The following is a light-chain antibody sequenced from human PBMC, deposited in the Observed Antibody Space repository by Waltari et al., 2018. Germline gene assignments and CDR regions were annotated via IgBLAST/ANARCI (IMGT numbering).Light chain of an antibody. CDR2: KAS. CDR3: QRYYGYPRT. V-gene: IGKV1-5*03. Sequence: DIQMTQSPSTLSASVGDRVTITCRASQRISSWLAWYQQKPGKVPKFLIYKASTLESGVPSRFSGSGSGTEVALTISCLQPDDFATYYCQRYYGYPRTFGQGTKVEFK. J-gene: IGKJ1*01. CDR1: QRISSW.